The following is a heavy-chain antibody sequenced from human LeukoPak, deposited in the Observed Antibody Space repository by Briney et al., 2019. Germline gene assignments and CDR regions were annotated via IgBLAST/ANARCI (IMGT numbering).Heavy chain of an antibody. D-gene: IGHD2-2*01. CDR3: ARVARCTGCFDIDY. V-gene: IGHV4-38-2*02. Sequence: SETLSLTCTVSDYSISSGYGYYWGWIRQPPGKGLEWIGNIYHSGITYYNHFNSSLKSRVTISLDASKNQFSLTLSSVTAADTAVYYCARVARCTGCFDIDYWGQGTLVTVSS. CDR1: DYSISSGYGYY. J-gene: IGHJ4*02. CDR2: IYHSGIT.